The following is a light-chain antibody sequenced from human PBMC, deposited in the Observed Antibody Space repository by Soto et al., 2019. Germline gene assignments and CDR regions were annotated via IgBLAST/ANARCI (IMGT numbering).Light chain of an antibody. CDR3: QQIYSAPLT. CDR2: TAS. Sequence: DTQMTQSPSSLSASVGDRVTITCRASQNIWDYLNWYQQKPGKAPTLLIYTASSLQSGVPSRFSGSGSETEFTLSISSLQPEDFATYFCQQIYSAPLTFGGGTKVEIK. V-gene: IGKV1-39*01. CDR1: QNIWDY. J-gene: IGKJ4*01.